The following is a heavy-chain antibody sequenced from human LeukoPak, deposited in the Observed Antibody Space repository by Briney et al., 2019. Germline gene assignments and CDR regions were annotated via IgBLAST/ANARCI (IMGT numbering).Heavy chain of an antibody. J-gene: IGHJ4*02. CDR2: IYYSGST. CDR1: GGSISSYY. D-gene: IGHD4-23*01. Sequence: NPSETLSLTCTVSGGSISSYYWSWIRQPPGKGLEWIGSIYYSGSTNYNPSLKSRVTISVDTSKNQFSLKVSSVTAADTAVYYCTRTTAVVNDYWGQGTLVTVSS. CDR3: TRTTAVVNDY. V-gene: IGHV4-59*01.